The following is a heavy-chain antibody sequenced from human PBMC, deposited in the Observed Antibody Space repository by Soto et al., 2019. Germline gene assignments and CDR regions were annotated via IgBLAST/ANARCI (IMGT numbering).Heavy chain of an antibody. CDR3: ARDAPYLLDAFEM. CDR1: ADSISSYY. D-gene: IGHD1-26*01. V-gene: IGHV4-59*01. J-gene: IGHJ3*02. Sequence: QVQLQESGPGLVKPSETLSLTCTVSADSISSYYWSWIRQPPGKGLEWIGYIYRSRSANYNPSLQSRVTISVDTSKNQISLNLRSVTAADTAVYYCARDAPYLLDAFEMWGQGTVVTVSS. CDR2: IYRSRSA.